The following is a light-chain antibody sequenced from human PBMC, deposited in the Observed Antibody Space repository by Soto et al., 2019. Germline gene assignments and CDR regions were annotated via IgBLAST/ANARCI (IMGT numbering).Light chain of an antibody. CDR2: EVS. CDR3: SSFTSPSTFV. Sequence: QSVLTQPASVSGSPGQSITISCTGTSNDVGGYNYVSWFQQHPGKAPKLLIFEVSNRPSGVSNRFSGSKSGNTASLTISGLQAEDEADYYCSSFTSPSTFVFGTGTKVTVL. CDR1: SNDVGGYNY. J-gene: IGLJ1*01. V-gene: IGLV2-14*01.